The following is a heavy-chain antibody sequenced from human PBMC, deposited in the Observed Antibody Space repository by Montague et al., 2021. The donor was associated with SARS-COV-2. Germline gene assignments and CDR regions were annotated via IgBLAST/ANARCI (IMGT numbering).Heavy chain of an antibody. CDR1: GGSLRRGSYY. CDR2: IHSSGTT. D-gene: IGHD6-25*01. Sequence: LSLPFPFSGGSLRRGSYYWGWFRQPPGKGLEWIGNIHSSGTTYYKSRVTISVDTSKNQFSLKMTSVTAADTAVYYCARRLGGSGWLDYWGQGTLVTVSS. J-gene: IGHJ4*02. CDR3: ARRLGGSGWLDY. V-gene: IGHV4-39*01.